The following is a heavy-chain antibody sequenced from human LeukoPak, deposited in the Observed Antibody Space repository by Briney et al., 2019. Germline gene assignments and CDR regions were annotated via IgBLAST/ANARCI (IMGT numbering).Heavy chain of an antibody. Sequence: GGSLRLSCAASGFTFSSYSMNWVRQAPGKGLEWVSLISWDGGSTYYADSVKGRFTISRDNSKNSLYLQMNSLRTEDTALYYCAKGGGGDWEEPSDAFDIWGQGTMVTVSS. CDR3: AKGGGGDWEEPSDAFDI. CDR1: GFTFSSYS. V-gene: IGHV3-43*01. J-gene: IGHJ3*02. CDR2: ISWDGGST. D-gene: IGHD2-21*02.